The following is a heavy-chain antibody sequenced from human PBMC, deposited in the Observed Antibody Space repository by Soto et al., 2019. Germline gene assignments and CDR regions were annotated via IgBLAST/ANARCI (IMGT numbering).Heavy chain of an antibody. CDR3: AKDLSGYSSSWRLYYYYGMDV. Sequence: GGSLRLSCAASGFTFSSYGMHWVRQAPGKGLEWVAVISYDGSNKYYADSVKGRFTISRDNSKNTLYLQMNSLRAEDTAVYYCAKDLSGYSSSWRLYYYYGMDVWGQGTTVTVSS. CDR1: GFTFSSYG. V-gene: IGHV3-30*18. CDR2: ISYDGSNK. J-gene: IGHJ6*02. D-gene: IGHD6-13*01.